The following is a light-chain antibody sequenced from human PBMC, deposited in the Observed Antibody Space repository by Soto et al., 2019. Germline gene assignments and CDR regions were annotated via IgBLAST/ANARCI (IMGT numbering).Light chain of an antibody. CDR1: QSISSW. CDR2: KAS. Sequence: DIQMTQSPSTLSASVGDRVTITCRASQSISSWLAWYQQKPGKAPKLLIYKASSLESGVPSRFSGSGSGTEFTLTIGGLQPEDAATYYCQQTKGFPLTFGGGTKVDIK. J-gene: IGKJ4*01. CDR3: QQTKGFPLT. V-gene: IGKV1-5*03.